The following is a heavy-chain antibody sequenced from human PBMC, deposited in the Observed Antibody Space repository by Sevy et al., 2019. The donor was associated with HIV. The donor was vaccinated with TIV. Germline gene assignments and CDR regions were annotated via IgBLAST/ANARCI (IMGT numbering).Heavy chain of an antibody. J-gene: IGHJ6*03. CDR2: ITSSSTYI. CDR1: GFTFSTYS. Sequence: GGCLRLSCAASGFTFSTYSMNWVRQAPGKGLEWVSSITSSSTYIYYADSVKGRFTISRDNAKNSLYLQMNSLRAEDTAVYYCARSGGLDYRGPPYYYYMDVWGKGTTVTVSS. CDR3: ARSGGLDYRGPPYYYYMDV. D-gene: IGHD4-4*01. V-gene: IGHV3-21*01.